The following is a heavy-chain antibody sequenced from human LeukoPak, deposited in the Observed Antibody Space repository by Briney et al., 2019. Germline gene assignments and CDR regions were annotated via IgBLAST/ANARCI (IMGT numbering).Heavy chain of an antibody. J-gene: IGHJ5*02. CDR2: IIPILGIA. V-gene: IGHV1-69*04. CDR3: ARVYYYGSGSYPFDP. CDR1: GGTFSSYA. D-gene: IGHD3-10*01. Sequence: ASVKVSCKASGGTFSSYAISWVRQAPGQGLEWMGRIIPILGIANYAQKFQGRVTITADKSTSTAYMELSSLRSEDTAVYYCARVYYYGSGSYPFDPWGQGTLVTVSS.